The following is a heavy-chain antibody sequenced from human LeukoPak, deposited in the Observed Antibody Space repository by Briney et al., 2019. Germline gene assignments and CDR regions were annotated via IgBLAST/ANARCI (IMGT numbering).Heavy chain of an antibody. CDR1: GFTFSSYG. CDR2: ISTSGGA. V-gene: IGHV3-23*01. D-gene: IGHD3-3*01. J-gene: IGHJ5*02. Sequence: SGRSLRLSCAASGFTFSSYGMHWVRQAPGKGLEWVSVISTSGGAYYADSVKGRFTLSRDNFKNTLSLQMNSLRAEDTAVYYCTKNFRSGYGVYDLWGQGTLVTVSS. CDR3: TKNFRSGYGVYDL.